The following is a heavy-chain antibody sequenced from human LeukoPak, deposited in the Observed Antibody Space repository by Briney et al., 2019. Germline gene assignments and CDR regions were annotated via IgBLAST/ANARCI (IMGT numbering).Heavy chain of an antibody. CDR1: GYTFTSYY. Sequence: ASVKVSCKASGYTFTSYYMHWVRQAPGQGLEWMGIINPSGGSTSYAQKLQGRVTMTADTSTTTAYMDLRGLRSDDTAVYYCARVADPATITGYYGSGSYYYDAFDIWGQGTMVTVSS. J-gene: IGHJ3*02. CDR2: INPSGGST. V-gene: IGHV1-46*01. D-gene: IGHD3-10*01. CDR3: ARVADPATITGYYGSGSYYYDAFDI.